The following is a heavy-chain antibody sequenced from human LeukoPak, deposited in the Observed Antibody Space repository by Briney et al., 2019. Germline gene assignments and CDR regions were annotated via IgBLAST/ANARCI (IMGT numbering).Heavy chain of an antibody. CDR3: AKDLGDYGDYADAFDI. D-gene: IGHD4-17*01. V-gene: IGHV3-23*01. J-gene: IGHJ3*02. CDR2: ISGSGGST. CDR1: GFTFSSYA. Sequence: PGGSLRLSCAASGFTFSSYAMSWVRQAPGKGLEWVSAISGSGGSTYYADSVKGRFTISRDNSKNTLYLQMNSLRAEDTAVYYCAKDLGDYGDYADAFDIWGQGTMVTVSS.